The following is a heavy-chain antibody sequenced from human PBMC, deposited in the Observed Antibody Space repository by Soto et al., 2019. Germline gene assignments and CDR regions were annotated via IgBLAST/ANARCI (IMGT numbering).Heavy chain of an antibody. CDR2: VYHSGNT. Sequence: SETLSLTCGVSGYSISSGYYWGWIRQPPGKGLEWIGSVYHSGNTFYNPSLKSRVTISIDTSRNQFSLKLSSVTAADTAIFYCARVSYCSTTDCYSGDSYYFDYWGRGTLVTVSS. V-gene: IGHV4-38-2*01. CDR1: GYSISSGYY. J-gene: IGHJ4*02. CDR3: ARVSYCSTTDCYSGDSYYFDY. D-gene: IGHD2-2*01.